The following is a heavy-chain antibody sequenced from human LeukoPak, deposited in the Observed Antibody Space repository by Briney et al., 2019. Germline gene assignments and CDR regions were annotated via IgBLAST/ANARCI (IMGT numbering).Heavy chain of an antibody. CDR1: GFSLSTSGVG. CDR3: AHIGEVYASGTPVTTSGKYYFDY. Sequence: SGPTLVKPPQTLTLTCTFSGFSLSTSGVGVGWIRQPPGKALEWLALIYWDDDKRYSPSLKSRLTITKDTSKNQVVLTMTNMDPVDTATYYCAHIGEVYASGTPVTTSGKYYFDYWGQGTLVTVSS. V-gene: IGHV2-5*02. CDR2: IYWDDDK. J-gene: IGHJ4*02. D-gene: IGHD4-17*01.